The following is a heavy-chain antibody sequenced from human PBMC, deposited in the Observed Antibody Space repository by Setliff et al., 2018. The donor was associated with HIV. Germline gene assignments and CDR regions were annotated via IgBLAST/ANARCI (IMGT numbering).Heavy chain of an antibody. Sequence: SETLSLTCTVSGGSISSYYWSWIRQPPGKGLEWIGYIYYSGSSNYNPSLKSRVTMSVDTSKNQFSLQLSSVTAADTAVYYCARGGNWSIIGLDYYYYGMDVWGQGTTVTVSS. J-gene: IGHJ6*02. CDR2: IYYSGSS. CDR3: ARGGNWSIIGLDYYYYGMDV. V-gene: IGHV4-59*03. CDR1: GGSISSYY. D-gene: IGHD1-1*01.